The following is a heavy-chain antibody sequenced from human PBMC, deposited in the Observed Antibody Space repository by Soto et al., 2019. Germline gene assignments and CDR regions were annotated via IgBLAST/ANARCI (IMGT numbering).Heavy chain of an antibody. CDR1: GYTFSSYG. CDR3: ARAVGSTDY. D-gene: IGHD6-13*01. J-gene: IGHJ4*02. Sequence: QVQLVQSGAEVKKPGASVKVSCEASGYTFSSYGISWVRQAPGQGFEWMGWISGYNSITRYAQKCQVRVTMSTDTSTSTAYLKLRPVGSVDTAVYYCARAVGSTDYWGQGTLVNVSS. V-gene: IGHV1-18*01. CDR2: ISGYNSIT.